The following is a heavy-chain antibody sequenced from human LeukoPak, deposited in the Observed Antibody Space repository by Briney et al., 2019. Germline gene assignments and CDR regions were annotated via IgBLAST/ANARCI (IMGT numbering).Heavy chain of an antibody. CDR2: ISGSGGST. Sequence: EGSLRLSCSASGFTVSSNYMSWVRQAPGKGLEWVSAISGSGGSTYYADSVKGRFTISRDNSKNTLYLQMNSLRAEDTAVYYCAKLVGAKGKYFDYWGQGTLVTVSS. CDR1: GFTVSSNY. J-gene: IGHJ4*02. D-gene: IGHD1-26*01. CDR3: AKLVGAKGKYFDY. V-gene: IGHV3-23*01.